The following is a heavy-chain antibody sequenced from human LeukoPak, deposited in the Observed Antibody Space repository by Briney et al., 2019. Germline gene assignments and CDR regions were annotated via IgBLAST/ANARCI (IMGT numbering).Heavy chain of an antibody. CDR3: ATVRDIVDEGGPYYFDY. D-gene: IGHD2-15*01. Sequence: ASVKVSCKASGYTFIGYYLHWVRQARGQGLEWMGWINPHNGDTNYAQRFQGRVTMTRDTSITTAYMELNRLKSDDTAVYYRATVRDIVDEGGPYYFDYWGQGTLVTVSS. V-gene: IGHV1-2*02. CDR2: INPHNGDT. CDR1: GYTFIGYY. J-gene: IGHJ4*02.